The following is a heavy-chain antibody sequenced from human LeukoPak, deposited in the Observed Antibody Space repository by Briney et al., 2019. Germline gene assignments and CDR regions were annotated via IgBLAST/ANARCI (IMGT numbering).Heavy chain of an antibody. Sequence: SVKVSCKASGGTFSSYAISWVRQAPGQGLEWMGGIIPIFGTANYAQKFQGRVTITADKSTSTAYMELSSLRSEDTAVYYCARGPVRGVIMRYNWFDPWGQGTLVTVSS. J-gene: IGHJ5*02. CDR1: GGTFSSYA. CDR3: ARGPVRGVIMRYNWFDP. CDR2: IIPIFGTA. D-gene: IGHD3-10*01. V-gene: IGHV1-69*06.